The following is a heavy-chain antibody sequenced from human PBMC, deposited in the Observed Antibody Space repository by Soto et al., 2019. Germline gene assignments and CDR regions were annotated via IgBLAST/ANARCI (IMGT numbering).Heavy chain of an antibody. CDR3: TRGPRPTSIGTGAF. CDR2: ITDDGSTT. CDR1: GFIFSMYW. V-gene: IGHV3-74*01. Sequence: GGSLRLSCETSGFIFSMYWMHWVRQVPGKGPQWVARITDDGSTTYYAASVEGRFTISRDNAKNALYLQMTSLRADDTAVYYCTRGPRPTSIGTGAFWGQGTLVTVSA. D-gene: IGHD3-10*01. J-gene: IGHJ4*02.